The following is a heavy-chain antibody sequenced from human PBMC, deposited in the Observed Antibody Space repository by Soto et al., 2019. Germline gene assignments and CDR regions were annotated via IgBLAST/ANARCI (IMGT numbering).Heavy chain of an antibody. CDR3: AMTDSSSSAWYYYGMDV. D-gene: IGHD6-6*01. J-gene: IGHJ6*02. V-gene: IGHV3-23*01. CDR2: ISGSGGST. Sequence: GGSLRLSCAASGFTFSSYAMSWVRQAPGKGLEWVSAISGSGGSTYYVDSVKGRFTISRDNSKNTLYLQMNSLRAEDTAVYYCAMTDSSSSAWYYYGMDVWGQGTTVTVSS. CDR1: GFTFSSYA.